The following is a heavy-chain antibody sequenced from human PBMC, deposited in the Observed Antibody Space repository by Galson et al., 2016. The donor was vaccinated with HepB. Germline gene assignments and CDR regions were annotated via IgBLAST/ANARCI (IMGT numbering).Heavy chain of an antibody. CDR3: ARETTIWGNGFQY. CDR1: GFTFDAYT. CDR2: VRWAATTI. J-gene: IGHJ4*02. Sequence: SLRLSCAASGFTFDAYTMHWVRQAPGKGLEWVSLVRWAATTIYYADSAKGRFTISRDNSKNSLYLQINSLTSEDTALYYCARETTIWGNGFQYWGQGTLVTVSS. V-gene: IGHV3-43*01. D-gene: IGHD4-23*01.